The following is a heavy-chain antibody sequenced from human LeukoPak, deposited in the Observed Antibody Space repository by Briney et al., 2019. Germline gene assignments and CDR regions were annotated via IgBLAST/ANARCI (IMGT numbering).Heavy chain of an antibody. J-gene: IGHJ4*02. CDR2: ISSSGSTK. CDR1: GFSFSSYE. V-gene: IGHV3-48*03. Sequence: GGSLRLSCAASGFSFSSYEMNWVRQAPGKGLEWVSYISSSGSTKYYADSVKGRFTISRDNAKNSLYLQMNNLRDEDTAIYYCTKAGVVGAKAGFDNWGQGTLVTVSS. CDR3: TKAGVVGAKAGFDN. D-gene: IGHD1-26*01.